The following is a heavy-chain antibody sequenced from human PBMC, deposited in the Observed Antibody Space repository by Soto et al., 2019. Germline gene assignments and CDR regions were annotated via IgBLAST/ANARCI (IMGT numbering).Heavy chain of an antibody. V-gene: IGHV3-21*01. CDR2: ISSTSSHT. CDR3: ARGRVVRGVTTSVPHDY. Sequence: AVGSLRLSCAASRLTFSNYSMNWVRQAPGKGLEWVSSISSTSSHTYYADSVKGRFTISRDNAKSSLYLQMDSLRADDTAVYYCARGRVVRGVTTSVPHDYWGQGTLVTVSS. J-gene: IGHJ4*02. CDR1: RLTFSNYS. D-gene: IGHD3-10*01.